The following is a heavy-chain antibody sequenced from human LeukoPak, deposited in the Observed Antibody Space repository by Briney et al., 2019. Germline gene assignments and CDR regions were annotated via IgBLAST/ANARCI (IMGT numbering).Heavy chain of an antibody. V-gene: IGHV3-23*01. Sequence: SGGSLRLSCTASGFIFNDFSITWVRQAPGRGLEWVSGISDGGSRTYYADSVKGRFTISRDDYKNTLYLQMNSLRAEDTAVYYCTRALLGIGVDYWGQGTLVTVSS. CDR3: TRALLGIGVDY. D-gene: IGHD7-27*01. CDR2: ISDGGSRT. CDR1: GFIFNDFS. J-gene: IGHJ4*02.